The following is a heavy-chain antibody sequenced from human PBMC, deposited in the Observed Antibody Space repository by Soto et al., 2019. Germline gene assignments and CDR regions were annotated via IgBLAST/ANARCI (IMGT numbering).Heavy chain of an antibody. J-gene: IGHJ4*02. V-gene: IGHV4-34*01. CDR2: INHSGST. CDR3: ASLQQLPRSCFDY. CDR1: GGSFSGYY. Sequence: QVQLQQWGAGLLTPSEPLSLTCAVYGGSFSGYYWSWIRQPPGKGLQWIGEINHSGSTTYSPSLMRRVPISVGTSKNQFSLTLCSVSASDTAVYYCASLQQLPRSCFDYWGQGTLVTVSS. D-gene: IGHD6-13*01.